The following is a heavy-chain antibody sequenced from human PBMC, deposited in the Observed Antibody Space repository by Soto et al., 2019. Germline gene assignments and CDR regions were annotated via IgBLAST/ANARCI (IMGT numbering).Heavy chain of an antibody. J-gene: IGHJ1*01. D-gene: IGHD6-13*01. V-gene: IGHV3-23*01. CDR3: AKPIAGTEYFQH. CDR2: ISGSGGST. Sequence: GWSLRLSCAASGFTFSSCALSWVRQAPGKGLEWVSTISGSGGSTYYADSGKGRFTISRDNSKNTLYLQMNSLRAEDTAVYYCAKPIAGTEYFQHWGQGNLVTVYS. CDR1: GFTFSSCA.